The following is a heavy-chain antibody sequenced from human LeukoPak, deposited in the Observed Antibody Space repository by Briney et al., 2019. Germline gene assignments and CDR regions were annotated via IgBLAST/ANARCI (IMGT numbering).Heavy chain of an antibody. J-gene: IGHJ4*02. D-gene: IGHD6-13*01. CDR3: ARSRPRSSWSNYFDS. V-gene: IGHV1-46*01. Sequence: ASVKVSCKASGYTFTSYYMHWVRQAPGQGLEWMGIINPNAGTTSYAQKFQGRVTVTRDTSTSTVYMELSSLRSEDTAVYYCARSRPRSSWSNYFDSWGQGTLVTVSS. CDR1: GYTFTSYY. CDR2: INPNAGTT.